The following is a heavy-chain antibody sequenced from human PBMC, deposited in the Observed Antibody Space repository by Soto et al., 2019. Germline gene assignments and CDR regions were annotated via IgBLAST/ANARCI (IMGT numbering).Heavy chain of an antibody. D-gene: IGHD3-9*01. CDR3: ARDLPYYDILTGYAYYYYGMDV. V-gene: IGHV1-18*04. Sequence: ASVKVSCKASGYTFTSYGISWVRQAPGQGLEWMGWISAYNGNTNYAQKLQGRVTMTTDTSTSTAYMELRSLRSDDTAVYYCARDLPYYDILTGYAYYYYGMDVWGQGTTVTVSS. CDR1: GYTFTSYG. CDR2: ISAYNGNT. J-gene: IGHJ6*02.